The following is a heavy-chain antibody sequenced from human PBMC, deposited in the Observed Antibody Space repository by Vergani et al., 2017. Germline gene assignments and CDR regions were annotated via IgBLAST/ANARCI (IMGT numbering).Heavy chain of an antibody. CDR3: ARANSWGSSSSYNWFDP. D-gene: IGHD6-6*01. J-gene: IGHJ5*02. CDR1: GGSFSGYY. V-gene: IGHV4-34*11. Sequence: QVQLQQWGAGLLKPSETLSLTCAVYGGSFSGYYWSWIRQPPGKGLEWIGYIYYSGSTNYNPSLKSRVTISVDTSKNQFSLKLSSVTAADTAVYYCARANSWGSSSSYNWFDPWGQGTLVTVSS. CDR2: IYYSGST.